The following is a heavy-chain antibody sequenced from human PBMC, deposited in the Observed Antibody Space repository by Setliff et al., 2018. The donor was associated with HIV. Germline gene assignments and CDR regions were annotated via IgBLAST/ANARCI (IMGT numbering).Heavy chain of an antibody. CDR3: APIDPFPHDYSNSSFDY. J-gene: IGHJ4*02. CDR1: GGTFSSYA. Sequence: GASVKVSCKASGGTFSSYAISWVRQAPGQGLEWMGGIIPIFGTANYAQKFQGRVTITADESTGTAYMELSSLRSEDTAVYYCAPIDPFPHDYSNSSFDYWGQGTLVTGSS. V-gene: IGHV1-69*13. D-gene: IGHD4-4*01. CDR2: IIPIFGTA.